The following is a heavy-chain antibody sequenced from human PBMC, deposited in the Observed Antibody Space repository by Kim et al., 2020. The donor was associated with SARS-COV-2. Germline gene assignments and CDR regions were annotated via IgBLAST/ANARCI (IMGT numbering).Heavy chain of an antibody. V-gene: IGHV1-69*13. D-gene: IGHD3-22*01. CDR2: IIPIFGTA. CDR1: GGTFSSYA. CDR3: ASGDYYDSSGYYAWNYYYYGMDV. J-gene: IGHJ6*02. Sequence: SVKVSCKASGGTFSSYAISWVRQAPGQGLEWMGGIIPIFGTANYAQKFQGRVTITADESTSTAYMELSSLRSEDTAVYYCASGDYYDSSGYYAWNYYYYGMDVWGQGTTVTVSS.